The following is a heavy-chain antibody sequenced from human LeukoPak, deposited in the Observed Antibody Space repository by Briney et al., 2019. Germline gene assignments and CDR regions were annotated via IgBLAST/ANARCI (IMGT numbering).Heavy chain of an antibody. D-gene: IGHD3-22*01. CDR2: INHSGST. J-gene: IGHJ4*02. CDR3: ARDRVVYYYDSSGYFYD. Sequence: PSETLSLTCAVYGGSFSGYYWSWIRQPPGKGLEWIGEINHSGSTYYNPSLKSRVTISVDTSKNQFSLKLSSVTAADTAVYYCARDRVVYYYDSSGYFYDWGQGTLVTVSS. V-gene: IGHV4-34*01. CDR1: GGSFSGYY.